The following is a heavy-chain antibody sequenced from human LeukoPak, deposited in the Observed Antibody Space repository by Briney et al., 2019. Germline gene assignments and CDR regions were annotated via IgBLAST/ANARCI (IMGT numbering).Heavy chain of an antibody. CDR3: ATLTTVVTVYYFDY. J-gene: IGHJ4*02. V-gene: IGHV4-4*09. D-gene: IGHD4-23*01. Sequence: NHSETLSLTCTVSGGSISSYYWSWIRQPPGKGLEWIVYIYHSGSTDYNPSLKSRVTISVDTSKSQFSLKLTSVTAADTAVYYCATLTTVVTVYYFDYWGQGTLVTVSS. CDR2: IYHSGST. CDR1: GGSISSYY.